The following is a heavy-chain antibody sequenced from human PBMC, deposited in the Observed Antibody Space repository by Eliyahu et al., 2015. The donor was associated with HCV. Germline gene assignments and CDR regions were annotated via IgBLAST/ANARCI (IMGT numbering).Heavy chain of an antibody. D-gene: IGHD3-10*01. CDR3: ARDLGVRGIITSSLDY. J-gene: IGHJ4*02. CDR1: GYSFTGNX. CDR2: RNPDXGXT. V-gene: IGHV1-2*02. Sequence: QVQLVQSGAEVKKPGTSVKVSCKASGYSFTGNXMHWXRQAPGQGLEWRGXRNPDXGXTNYAQNXQGRVTMTRDTSINTAYMELSXLKSDDTAVYYXARDLGVRGIITSSLDYWGQGTQVTVSS.